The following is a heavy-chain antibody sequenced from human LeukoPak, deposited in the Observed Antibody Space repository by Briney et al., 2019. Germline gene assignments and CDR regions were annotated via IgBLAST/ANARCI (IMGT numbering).Heavy chain of an antibody. J-gene: IGHJ4*02. D-gene: IGHD3-3*01. Sequence: SETLSLTCAVYGGSFSGYYWSWIRQPPGKGLEWIGEINHSGSTNYNPSLKSRVTISADTSKNQFSLKLSSVTAADTAVYYCARGARKKWSTFGVGLDYWGQGTLVTVSS. CDR1: GGSFSGYY. CDR3: ARGARKKWSTFGVGLDY. CDR2: INHSGST. V-gene: IGHV4-34*01.